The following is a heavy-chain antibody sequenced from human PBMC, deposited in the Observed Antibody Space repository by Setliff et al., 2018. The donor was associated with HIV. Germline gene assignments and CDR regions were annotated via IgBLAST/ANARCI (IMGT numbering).Heavy chain of an antibody. V-gene: IGHV3-7*03. J-gene: IGHJ5*02. D-gene: IGHD2-8*01. CDR1: GFAFSDFW. CDR2: IDEHGEKK. Sequence: LRLSCAASGFAFSDFWMSWARQAPGKGLEWVANIDEHGEKKYYVGSLKGRFTISRDNAKSSLYLQMNTLRDEDTAVYYCAALSLRTNAVYGIVSTRFDPWGQGTLVTVSS. CDR3: AALSLRTNAVYGIVSTRFDP.